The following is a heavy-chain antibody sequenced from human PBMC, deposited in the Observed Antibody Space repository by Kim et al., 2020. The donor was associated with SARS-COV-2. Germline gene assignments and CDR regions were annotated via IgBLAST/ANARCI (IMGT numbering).Heavy chain of an antibody. D-gene: IGHD4-17*01. CDR3: ARPIGYGDYLIDY. V-gene: IGHV5-51*01. Sequence: YTPSFQGQVTISADKSISTAYLQWSSLKASDTAMYYCARPIGYGDYLIDYWGQGTLVIVSS. J-gene: IGHJ4*02.